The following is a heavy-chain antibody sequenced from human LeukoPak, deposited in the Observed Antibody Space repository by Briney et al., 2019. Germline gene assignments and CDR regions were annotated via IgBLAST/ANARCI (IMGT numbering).Heavy chain of an antibody. D-gene: IGHD6-19*01. CDR2: INPNSGGT. V-gene: IGHV1-2*02. CDR1: GYTFTGYY. CDR3: ARGLIAVVAALWY. J-gene: IGHJ4*02. Sequence: ASVKVSCKASGYTFTGYYMHWVRQAPGQGLEWMGWINPNSGGTNYARKFQGRVTMTRDTSISTAYMELSRLRSDDTAVYYCARGLIAVVAALWYWGQGTLVTVSS.